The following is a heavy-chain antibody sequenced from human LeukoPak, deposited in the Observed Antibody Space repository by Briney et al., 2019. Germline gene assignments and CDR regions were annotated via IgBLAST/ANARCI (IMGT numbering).Heavy chain of an antibody. V-gene: IGHV3-53*01. Sequence: GGSLRLSCAASGFTVSSNYMSWVRQAPGKGLEWVSVIYSGCSTYYADSVKGRFTISRDNSKNTLYLQMNSLRAEDTAVYYCARDRGGYSYGSYLDYWGQGTLVTVSS. CDR2: IYSGCST. D-gene: IGHD5-18*01. J-gene: IGHJ4*02. CDR3: ARDRGGYSYGSYLDY. CDR1: GFTVSSNY.